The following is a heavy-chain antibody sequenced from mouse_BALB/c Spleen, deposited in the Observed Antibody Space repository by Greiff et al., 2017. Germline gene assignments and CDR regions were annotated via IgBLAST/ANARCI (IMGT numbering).Heavy chain of an antibody. CDR3: ARGGRRDYFDY. Sequence: VQLQQSGPELVRPGVSVKISCKGSGYTFTDYAMHWVKQSHAKRLEWIGVISTYYGNTNYNQKFKGKATMTVDKSSSTAYMELARLTSEDSAIYYCARGGRRDYFDYWGQGTTLTVSS. CDR1: GYTFTDYA. V-gene: IGHV1-67*01. J-gene: IGHJ2*01. D-gene: IGHD2-12*01. CDR2: ISTYYGNT.